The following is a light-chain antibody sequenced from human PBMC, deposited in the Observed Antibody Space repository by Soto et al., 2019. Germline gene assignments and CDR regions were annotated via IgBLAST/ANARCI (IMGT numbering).Light chain of an antibody. CDR3: SSYTSSSPV. V-gene: IGLV2-14*03. CDR2: DVS. CDR1: TSDVGGYNY. Sequence: QSVLTQPASVSGSPGRSINISCTGTTSDVGGYNYVSWYQQHPGKAPKLMIYDVSNRPSGISNRFSGSKSGSTASLTISGLQAEDEADYYCSSYTSSSPVFGGGTQLTVL. J-gene: IGLJ2*01.